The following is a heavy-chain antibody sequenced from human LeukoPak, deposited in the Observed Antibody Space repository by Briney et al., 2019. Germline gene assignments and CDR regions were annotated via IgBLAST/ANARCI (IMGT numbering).Heavy chain of an antibody. D-gene: IGHD3-16*01. CDR1: SGSISSYY. J-gene: IGHJ3*02. Sequence: SETLSLTCTVSSGSISSYYWSWIRQPPGKGLEWIGYIYTSGITNYNPSLKSRVTISVDTSKNQFSLKLSSVTAADTAVYYCARPRGHVSEYYPPVAFDIWGQGTVVTVSS. V-gene: IGHV4-4*09. CDR3: ARPRGHVSEYYPPVAFDI. CDR2: IYTSGIT.